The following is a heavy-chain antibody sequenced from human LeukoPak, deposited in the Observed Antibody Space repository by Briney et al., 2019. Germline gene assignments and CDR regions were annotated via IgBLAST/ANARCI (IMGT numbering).Heavy chain of an antibody. Sequence: PSETLSLTCTVSGASITTYYWTWIRQPPGKGLEWIGYIYHSGSTNYNPSLESRVTISLDTSRNQFSLRLSSVTAADTAVYFCAREYSTSSEGDYFDYWGQGSLVTVSS. CDR3: AREYSTSSEGDYFDY. V-gene: IGHV4-59*01. CDR1: GASITTYY. D-gene: IGHD6-6*01. J-gene: IGHJ4*02. CDR2: IYHSGST.